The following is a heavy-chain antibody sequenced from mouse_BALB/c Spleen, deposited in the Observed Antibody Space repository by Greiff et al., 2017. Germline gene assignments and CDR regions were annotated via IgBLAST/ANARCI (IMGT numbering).Heavy chain of an antibody. J-gene: IGHJ4*01. Sequence: QVQLKESGPELVRPGVSVKISCKGSSYTFTDYAMHWVKQSHAKSLEWIGVISTYYGNTNYNQKFKGKATMTVDKSSSTAYMELARLTSEDSAVYYCARSLYDGYYVYAMDYWGQGTSVTVSS. CDR2: ISTYYGNT. V-gene: IGHV1-67*01. D-gene: IGHD2-3*01. CDR1: SYTFTDYA. CDR3: ARSLYDGYYVYAMDY.